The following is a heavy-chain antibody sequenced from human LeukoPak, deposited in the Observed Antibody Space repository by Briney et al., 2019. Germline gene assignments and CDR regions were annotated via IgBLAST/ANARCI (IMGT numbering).Heavy chain of an antibody. Sequence: ASVKVSCKASGYTFSNYDIIWVRQATGQGLEWMGWMNPNSGNTGYTQNFQGRVTMTRNTSISTAYMDLSSLRSEDTAVYYCARGVKGQQLGYWGQGTLVTVSS. CDR1: GYTFSNYD. D-gene: IGHD6-13*01. CDR3: ARGVKGQQLGY. J-gene: IGHJ4*02. V-gene: IGHV1-8*01. CDR2: MNPNSGNT.